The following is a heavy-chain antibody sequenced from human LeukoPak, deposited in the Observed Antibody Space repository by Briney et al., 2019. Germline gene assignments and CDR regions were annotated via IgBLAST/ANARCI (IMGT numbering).Heavy chain of an antibody. CDR3: ARVGGGVIAMNDAFDI. V-gene: IGHV3-53*01. CDR2: IRSGGST. J-gene: IGHJ3*02. CDR1: GFTVSSSY. D-gene: IGHD3-16*02. Sequence: GGSLRLSCAASGFTVSSSYMTWVRQAPGKGLEWVSVIRSGGSTVYADSVKGRFTISRDNAKNSLYLQMNSLRAEDTAVYYCARVGGGVIAMNDAFDIWGQGTMVTVSS.